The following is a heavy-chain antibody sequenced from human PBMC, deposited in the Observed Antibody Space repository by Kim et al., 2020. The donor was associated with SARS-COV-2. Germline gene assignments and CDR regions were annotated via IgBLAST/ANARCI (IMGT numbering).Heavy chain of an antibody. Sequence: GGSLRLSCSASGFTFSSYAMHWVRQAPGKGLEYVSAISSNGGSTYYADSVKGRFTISRDNSKNTLYLQMSSLRAEDTAVYYCVKDRQVLLWFGELFYWGQGTLVTVSS. V-gene: IGHV3-64D*06. J-gene: IGHJ4*02. CDR1: GFTFSSYA. CDR2: ISSNGGST. D-gene: IGHD3-10*01. CDR3: VKDRQVLLWFGELFY.